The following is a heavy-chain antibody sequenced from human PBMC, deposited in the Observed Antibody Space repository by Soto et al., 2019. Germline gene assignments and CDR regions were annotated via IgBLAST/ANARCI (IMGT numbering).Heavy chain of an antibody. J-gene: IGHJ6*02. D-gene: IGHD2-2*01. Sequence: ASVKVSCKASGGTFSSYAISWVRQAPGQGLEWMGGIIPIFGTANYAQKFQGRVTITADESTSTAYMELSSLRSEDTAVYYCARDIVVVPAATRYYYYYGMDVWGQGTTVTVSS. CDR1: GGTFSSYA. CDR2: IIPIFGTA. V-gene: IGHV1-69*13. CDR3: ARDIVVVPAATRYYYYYGMDV.